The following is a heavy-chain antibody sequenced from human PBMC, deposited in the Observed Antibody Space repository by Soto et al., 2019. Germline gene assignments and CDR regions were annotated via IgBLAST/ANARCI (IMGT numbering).Heavy chain of an antibody. CDR1: GGSISDYY. CDR3: ATTVDFWSGYYAY. V-gene: IGHV4-59*04. J-gene: IGHJ4*02. CDR2: IYDSGST. Sequence: WETLSLTCTVSGGSISDYYWSWIRQPPGKGLEWIGYIYDSGSTYYNPSLKSRINMSVDMSKNQFSLKLTSVTAADTAVYYCATTVDFWSGYYAYWGQGTLVTVSS. D-gene: IGHD3-3*01.